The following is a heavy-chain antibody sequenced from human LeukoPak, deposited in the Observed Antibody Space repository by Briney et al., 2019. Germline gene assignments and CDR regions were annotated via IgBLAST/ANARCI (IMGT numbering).Heavy chain of an antibody. D-gene: IGHD2-15*01. Sequence: GGSLRLSCAASGFTVSSYSMNWVRQAPGEGLEWVSSISTSSSYIYYADSVKGRFTISRDNAKNSLYLQMNSLRAEDTAVYYCARRGIAATHYYFDYWGQGTLVTVSS. CDR2: ISTSSSYI. V-gene: IGHV3-21*01. CDR1: GFTVSSYS. CDR3: ARRGIAATHYYFDY. J-gene: IGHJ4*02.